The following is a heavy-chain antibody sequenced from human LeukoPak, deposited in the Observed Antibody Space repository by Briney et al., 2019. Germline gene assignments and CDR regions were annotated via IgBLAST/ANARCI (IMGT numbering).Heavy chain of an antibody. CDR3: ASRYYDSSGYYDGDY. CDR1: GYTFTGYY. J-gene: IGHJ4*02. D-gene: IGHD3-22*01. CDR2: INPNSGGT. Sequence: ASVKVSCKASGYTFTGYYMHWVRQAPGQGLEWMGWINPNSGGTNYAQKFQGRVTMTRDTSISTAYMELSRLRSDDTAVYYCASRYYDSSGYYDGDYWGQGTLVTVSS. V-gene: IGHV1-2*02.